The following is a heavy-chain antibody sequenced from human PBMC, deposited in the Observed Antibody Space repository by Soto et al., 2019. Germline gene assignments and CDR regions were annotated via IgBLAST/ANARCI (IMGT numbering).Heavy chain of an antibody. Sequence: GGSLRLSCAASGFTFSSYGMHWVRQAPGKGLEWVAVISYDGSNKYYADSVKGRFTISRDNSKNTLYLQMNSLRAEDTAVYYCAKDSKVVVATYDAFDIWGQGTMFTVS. J-gene: IGHJ3*02. CDR1: GFTFSSYG. CDR3: AKDSKVVVATYDAFDI. D-gene: IGHD2-15*01. V-gene: IGHV3-30*18. CDR2: ISYDGSNK.